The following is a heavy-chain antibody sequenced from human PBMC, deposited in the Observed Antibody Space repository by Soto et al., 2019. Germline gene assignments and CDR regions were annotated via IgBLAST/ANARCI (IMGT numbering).Heavy chain of an antibody. CDR1: GFSLSTTAEG. D-gene: IGHD2-2*01. Sequence: QITLKESGPTLVKPTQTLTLTCTLSGFSLSTTAEGVGWIRQPPGKALEWLALIYWDDDERYRQSLTSRLTIRKYTSKNQVVLTMTILDPVDTATYYCAHGSCSSADCYPNPYLDYWGQGILVTVSS. CDR3: AHGSCSSADCYPNPYLDY. V-gene: IGHV2-5*02. CDR2: IYWDDDE. J-gene: IGHJ4*02.